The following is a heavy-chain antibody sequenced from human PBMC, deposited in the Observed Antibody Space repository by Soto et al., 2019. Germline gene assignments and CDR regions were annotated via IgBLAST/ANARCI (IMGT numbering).Heavy chain of an antibody. J-gene: IGHJ6*04. CDR3: ARDVGV. CDR2: SYSGGST. CDR1: GFNVSNND. Sequence: EVQLVESGGGLVQPGGALRLGCAASGFNVSNNDMRWVRQAPGKGLGWVSVSYSGGSTYYADSVKGRFTISRDNSKNTLYLQKNSLRAEDTAVYYCARDVGVWGRGTTVTVSS. V-gene: IGHV3-66*01.